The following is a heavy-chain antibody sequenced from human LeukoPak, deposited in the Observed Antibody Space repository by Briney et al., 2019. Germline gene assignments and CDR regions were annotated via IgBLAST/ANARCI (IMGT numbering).Heavy chain of an antibody. CDR3: AGRPHGSSGYYYPLDY. J-gene: IGHJ4*02. Sequence: ASVKVSCKASGYTFTSYAMHWVRQAPGQRLEWMGWINAGNGNTKYSQKFQGRVTMTRDTSASTAYMELSSLRSEDTAVYYCAGRPHGSSGYYYPLDYWGQGTLVTVSS. CDR1: GYTFTSYA. D-gene: IGHD3-22*01. V-gene: IGHV1-3*01. CDR2: INAGNGNT.